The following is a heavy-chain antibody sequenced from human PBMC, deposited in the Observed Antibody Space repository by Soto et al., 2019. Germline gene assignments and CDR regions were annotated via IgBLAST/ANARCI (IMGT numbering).Heavy chain of an antibody. Sequence: SVKVSCKASGGTFSYSAISWVRQAPGQGLEWMGGIIPVSGVPNNAQKFQGRVSITADESTTTVYLQLSSLRPDDTAVYYCATPSVAARPKGGYYYDDVWGKGTTVTVSS. CDR3: ATPSVAARPKGGYYYDDV. D-gene: IGHD6-6*01. J-gene: IGHJ6*03. CDR2: IIPVSGVP. CDR1: GGTFSYSA. V-gene: IGHV1-69*13.